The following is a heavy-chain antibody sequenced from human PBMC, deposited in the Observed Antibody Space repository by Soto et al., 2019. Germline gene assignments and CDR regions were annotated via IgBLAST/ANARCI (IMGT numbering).Heavy chain of an antibody. Sequence: PSETLSITCAVYGGSFSGYYWSWIRQPPGKGLEWIGEINHSGRTNYNPSLKSRDTISVDTSKNQFSLKLSSVTAADTAVYYCARGDYYGSLDPWGQGTLVTVSS. CDR1: GGSFSGYY. V-gene: IGHV4-34*01. CDR2: INHSGRT. CDR3: ARGDYYGSLDP. D-gene: IGHD3-10*01. J-gene: IGHJ5*02.